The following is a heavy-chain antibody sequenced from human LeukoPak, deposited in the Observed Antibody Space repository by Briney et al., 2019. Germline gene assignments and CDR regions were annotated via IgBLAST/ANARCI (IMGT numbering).Heavy chain of an antibody. CDR3: ARHASGYYHNIDS. CDR1: GDSISSYY. Sequence: PSETLSLTCTVSGDSISSYYWSWIRQSPGKGLEWIGYIYTSGSTNYNPSLKSRVTISIDTSRNQFSLKLSSVTAADTAVYYCARHASGYYHNIDSWGQGTLVTVSS. J-gene: IGHJ4*02. D-gene: IGHD3-22*01. CDR2: IYTSGST. V-gene: IGHV4-4*09.